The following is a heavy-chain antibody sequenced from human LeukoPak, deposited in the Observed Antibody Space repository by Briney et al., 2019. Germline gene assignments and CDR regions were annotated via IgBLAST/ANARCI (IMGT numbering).Heavy chain of an antibody. V-gene: IGHV3-23*01. CDR1: GFTFSSYW. D-gene: IGHD3-22*01. J-gene: IGHJ4*02. Sequence: GGSLRLSCAASGFTFSSYWMSWVRQAPGKGLEWVSAISGSGGSTYYADSVKGRFTISRDNSKNTLYLQMNSLRAEDTAVYYCAKKVYYDSSGYIDYWGQGTLVTVSS. CDR3: AKKVYYDSSGYIDY. CDR2: ISGSGGST.